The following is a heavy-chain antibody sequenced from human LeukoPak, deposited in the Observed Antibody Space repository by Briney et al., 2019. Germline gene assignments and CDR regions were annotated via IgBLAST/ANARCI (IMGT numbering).Heavy chain of an antibody. CDR1: GGSISSYY. CDR3: ARGYYDILTGSKGGRFDP. D-gene: IGHD3-9*01. J-gene: IGHJ5*02. CDR2: IYYSGST. Sequence: SETLSLTCTVSGGSISSYYWSWIRQPPGKGLEWIGYIYYSGSTNYNPSLKSRVTISVDTSKNQFSLKLSSVTAADTAVYYCARGYYDILTGSKGGRFDPWGQGTLVTVSS. V-gene: IGHV4-59*08.